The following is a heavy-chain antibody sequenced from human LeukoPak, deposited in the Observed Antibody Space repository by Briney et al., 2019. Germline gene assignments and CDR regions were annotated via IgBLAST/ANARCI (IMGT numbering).Heavy chain of an antibody. Sequence: PGGSLRLSCAASGFTFSSYSMNWVRQAPGKGLEWVSSISSSSSYIYYADSVKGRLTISRDNAKHSLYLQMNSLRAEDTAVYYCARMPKIAAADSTTWGQGTLVTVSS. D-gene: IGHD6-13*01. CDR2: ISSSSSYI. CDR1: GFTFSSYS. CDR3: ARMPKIAAADSTT. J-gene: IGHJ5*02. V-gene: IGHV3-21*01.